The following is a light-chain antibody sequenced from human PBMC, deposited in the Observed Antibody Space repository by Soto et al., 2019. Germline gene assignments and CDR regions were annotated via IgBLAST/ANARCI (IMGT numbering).Light chain of an antibody. CDR1: TGAVTSDYY. Sequence: QAVVTQEPSLTVSPGGTVTLTCALTTGAVTSDYYPNWFQRKPGQALRTLIYRTSNKHSWTPARFSGSLLGGKAALTLSGVQPEDEADYYCVLLFGGAWVFGGGTKLTVL. CDR2: RTS. CDR3: VLLFGGAWV. J-gene: IGLJ3*02. V-gene: IGLV7-43*01.